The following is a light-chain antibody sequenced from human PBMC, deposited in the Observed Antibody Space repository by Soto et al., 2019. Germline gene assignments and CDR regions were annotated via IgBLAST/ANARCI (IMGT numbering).Light chain of an antibody. J-gene: IGKJ2*01. CDR3: QESSSTSYI. V-gene: IGKV1-39*01. CDR1: RTINNF. Sequence: DIQMTQSPSSLSASVGDRVTITCRASRTINNFLSWYQQKPGKPPKLLIYGASRLQSGVPSRFSGSGSGTDFILTISDLQTEDVAFYFCQESSSTSYIFGQGTKLEVK. CDR2: GAS.